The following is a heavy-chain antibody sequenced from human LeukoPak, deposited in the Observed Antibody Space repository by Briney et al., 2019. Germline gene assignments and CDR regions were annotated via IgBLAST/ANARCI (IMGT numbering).Heavy chain of an antibody. CDR2: IIPIFGTA. CDR1: GGTFSSYA. Sequence: ASVKVSCKASGGTFSSYAISWVRQAAGQGLEWMGGIIPIFGTANYAQKFQGRVTITTDESTSTAYMELSSLRSEDTAVYYCARARQGLNDFDYWGQGTLVTVSS. J-gene: IGHJ4*02. CDR3: ARARQGLNDFDY. V-gene: IGHV1-69*05.